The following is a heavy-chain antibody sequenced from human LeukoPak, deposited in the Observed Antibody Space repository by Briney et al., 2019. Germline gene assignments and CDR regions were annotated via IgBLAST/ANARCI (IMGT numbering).Heavy chain of an antibody. J-gene: IGHJ4*02. CDR2: ITSSSNYI. V-gene: IGHV3-21*01. D-gene: IGHD2-21*01. Sequence: PGGSLRLSCAASGFTFSSYSMNWVRQAPGKGLEWASSITSSSNYIYYADSVKGRFTISRDNAKNSLYLQMSSLRAEDTAVYYRARDGGARPDYWGEGTLVTVSS. CDR1: GFTFSSYS. CDR3: ARDGGARPDY.